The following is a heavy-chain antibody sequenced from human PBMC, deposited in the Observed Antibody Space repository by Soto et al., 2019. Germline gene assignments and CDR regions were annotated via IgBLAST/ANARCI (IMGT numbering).Heavy chain of an antibody. J-gene: IGHJ4*02. CDR1: GASISSYY. D-gene: IGHD6-6*01. CDR3: AGGIAARPLGY. Sequence: SETLSLTCTVSGASISSYYWGWIRQPPGKGLEWVGYIYYTGSTNTNPSLKSRVTMSVDTSKNQLSLKLSSVTAADTALYYCAGGIAARPLGYWGQGTLVTVSS. CDR2: IYYTGST. V-gene: IGHV4-59*08.